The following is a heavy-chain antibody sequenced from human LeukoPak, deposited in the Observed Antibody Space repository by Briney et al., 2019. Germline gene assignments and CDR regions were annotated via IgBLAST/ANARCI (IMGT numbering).Heavy chain of an antibody. CDR2: ISGSSSTV. D-gene: IGHD6-13*01. CDR3: ARDSSSWYY. Sequence: HPGGSLRLSCAAPGFTFSSYRMNWVRQATGKGLEWVSYISGSSSTVYYADSVKGRFTISRDNAKNSLYLQMNSLRAEDTAVYYCARDSSSWYYWGQGTLVTVSS. CDR1: GFTFSSYR. J-gene: IGHJ4*02. V-gene: IGHV3-48*01.